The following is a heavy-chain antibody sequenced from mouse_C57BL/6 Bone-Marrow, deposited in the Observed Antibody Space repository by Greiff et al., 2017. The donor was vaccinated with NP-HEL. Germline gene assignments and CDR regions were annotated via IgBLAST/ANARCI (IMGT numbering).Heavy chain of an antibody. D-gene: IGHD2-3*01. Sequence: QVQLQQPGAELVKPGASVKLSCKASGYTFTSYWMHWVKQRPGQGLEWIGMIHPNSGSTNYNEKFKSKATLTVDKSSSTAYMQLSSLTSEDSAVYYCAIDGGPPEGFAYWGQGTLVTVSA. CDR1: GYTFTSYW. V-gene: IGHV1-64*01. CDR3: AIDGGPPEGFAY. CDR2: IHPNSGST. J-gene: IGHJ3*01.